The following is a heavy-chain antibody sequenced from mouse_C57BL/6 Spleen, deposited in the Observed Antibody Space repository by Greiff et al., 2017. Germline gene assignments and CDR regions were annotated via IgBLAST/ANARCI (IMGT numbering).Heavy chain of an antibody. J-gene: IGHJ2*01. V-gene: IGHV1-69*01. CDR1: GYTFTSYW. Sequence: VQLQQSGAELVMPGASVKLSCKASGYTFTSYWMHWVKQRPGQGLEWIGEIDPSDSYTNYNQKFKGKSTLTVDKSSSTAYMQLSSLTSEDSAVYYCARGGGYDEDYWGQGTTLTVSS. D-gene: IGHD2-2*01. CDR3: ARGGGYDEDY. CDR2: IDPSDSYT.